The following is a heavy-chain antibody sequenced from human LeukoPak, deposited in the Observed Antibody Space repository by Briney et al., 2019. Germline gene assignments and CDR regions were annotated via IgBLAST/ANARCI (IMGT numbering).Heavy chain of an antibody. Sequence: SVKVSCKASGGTFSSYAISWVRQAPGQGLEWMGGIIPIFGTANYAQKFQGRVTITTDESTSTAYMELSSLRSEDSAVYYCATGDLAGTDAFDIWGQGTMVTVSS. J-gene: IGHJ3*02. CDR3: ATGDLAGTDAFDI. V-gene: IGHV1-69*05. CDR1: GGTFSSYA. CDR2: IIPIFGTA. D-gene: IGHD6-19*01.